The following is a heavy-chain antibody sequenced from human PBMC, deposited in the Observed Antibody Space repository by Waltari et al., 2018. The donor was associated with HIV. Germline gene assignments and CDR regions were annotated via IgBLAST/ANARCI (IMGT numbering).Heavy chain of an antibody. CDR1: GFTVNTDY. J-gene: IGHJ4*01. V-gene: IGHV3-53*01. CDR2: SYNLDQT. D-gene: IGHD3-16*01. CDR3: ASLLGEDFDL. Sequence: DVDLVASGGGLIQPGGSRRLSCFASGFTVNTDYLPWARQAPGKGLEWVSFSYNLDQTFYADSGEGRFTVSRDDSQNTLFLHMTNLRAEDTAVYYCASLLGEDFDLWGDGTLVTVSS.